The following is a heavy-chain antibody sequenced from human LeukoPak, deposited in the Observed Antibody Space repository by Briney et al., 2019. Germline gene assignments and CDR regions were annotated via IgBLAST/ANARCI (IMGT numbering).Heavy chain of an antibody. V-gene: IGHV4-59*01. CDR2: MYYSGST. CDR1: GGSISSYY. J-gene: IGHJ4*02. Sequence: AETLSLTCTVSGGSISSYYWSWIGQPPGKGLEWIGYMYYSGSTRYNPSPKSRVTISVDTSKNQFSLKLTSVTAADTAVYYCASFPGTSRFQYWGQGTLATVSS. CDR3: ASFPGTSRFQY. D-gene: IGHD3-3*01.